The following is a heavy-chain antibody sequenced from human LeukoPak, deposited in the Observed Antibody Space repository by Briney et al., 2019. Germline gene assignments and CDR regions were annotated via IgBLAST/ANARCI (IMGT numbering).Heavy chain of an antibody. CDR2: IYPGDSDT. Sequence: GESLKISCKGSGYSFANYWIGWVRQMPGKGLEWMGIIYPGDSDTRYSPSFQGQVTISADKSISTAYLQWSSLKASDTAMYYCARHIRIAARPYYYYYMDVWGKGTTVTVSS. CDR1: GYSFANYW. D-gene: IGHD6-13*01. V-gene: IGHV5-51*01. CDR3: ARHIRIAARPYYYYYMDV. J-gene: IGHJ6*03.